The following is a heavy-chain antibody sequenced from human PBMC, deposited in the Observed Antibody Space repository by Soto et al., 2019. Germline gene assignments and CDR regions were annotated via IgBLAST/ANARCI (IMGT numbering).Heavy chain of an antibody. D-gene: IGHD5-12*01. CDR1: GYTFTGYY. CDR3: ARNQEATIGDYYYSGMDV. CDR2: INPNSGGT. V-gene: IGHV1-2*04. J-gene: IGHJ6*02. Sequence: QVQLVQSGAEVKKPGASVKVSCKASGYTFTGYYMHWVRQAPGQGLEWMGWINPNSGGTNYAQKFQGWVTMTRDTSISTAYMELSRLRSDDTAVYYCARNQEATIGDYYYSGMDVWGQGTTVTVSS.